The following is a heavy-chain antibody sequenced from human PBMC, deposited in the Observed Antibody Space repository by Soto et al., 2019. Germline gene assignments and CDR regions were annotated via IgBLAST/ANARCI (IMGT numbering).Heavy chain of an antibody. CDR1: GGSFSGYY. CDR2: INHSGST. Sequence: SETLSLTCAVYGGSFSGYYWSWIRQPPGKGLEWIGEINHSGSTNYNPSLKSRVTISVDTSKNQLSLKLSSVTAADTAVYYCARSYSSGWYGYLVDYWGQGTLVTVSS. J-gene: IGHJ4*02. D-gene: IGHD6-19*01. V-gene: IGHV4-34*01. CDR3: ARSYSSGWYGYLVDY.